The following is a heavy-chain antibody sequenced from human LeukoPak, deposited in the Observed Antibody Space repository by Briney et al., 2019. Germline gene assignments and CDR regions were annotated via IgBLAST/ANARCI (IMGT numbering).Heavy chain of an antibody. V-gene: IGHV1-46*01. CDR1: GYTFTSYY. J-gene: IGHJ4*02. D-gene: IGHD6-13*01. CDR2: INPSGGST. Sequence: ASVKVSCKASGYTFTSYYMHWVRQAPGQGLEWMGIINPSGGSTSYAQKFQGRVTMTRDTSISTAYMELSRLRSDDTAVYYCARARPHSSSWYPYWGQGTLVTVSS. CDR3: ARARPHSSSWYPY.